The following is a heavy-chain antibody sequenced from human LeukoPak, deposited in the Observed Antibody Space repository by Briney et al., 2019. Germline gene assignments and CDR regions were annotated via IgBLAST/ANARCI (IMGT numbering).Heavy chain of an antibody. V-gene: IGHV4-39*01. CDR2: IYYSGST. Sequence: SETLSLTCTVSGGSISSSSYYWGWIRQPPGNGLEWIGSIYYSGSTYYNPSLKSRVTISVDTSKNPFCLRLSSVTAADRAVYYCAKQTSGPAPVYWGQGTLVSVSS. J-gene: IGHJ4*02. D-gene: IGHD3-3*01. CDR1: GGSISSSSYY. CDR3: AKQTSGPAPVY.